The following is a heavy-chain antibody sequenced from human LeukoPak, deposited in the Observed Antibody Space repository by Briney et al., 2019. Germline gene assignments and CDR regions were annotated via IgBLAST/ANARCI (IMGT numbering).Heavy chain of an antibody. Sequence: SETLSLTCAVYGGSFSGYSWTWIRQPPGKGLEWIGEIDRSGSTNYNPALKSRLTISVDTSKNQFSLKLSSVTAADTAVYYCARGSATGLAYWGQGNLVTVSS. CDR1: GGSFSGYS. D-gene: IGHD1-1*01. CDR2: IDRSGST. V-gene: IGHV4-34*01. J-gene: IGHJ4*02. CDR3: ARGSATGLAY.